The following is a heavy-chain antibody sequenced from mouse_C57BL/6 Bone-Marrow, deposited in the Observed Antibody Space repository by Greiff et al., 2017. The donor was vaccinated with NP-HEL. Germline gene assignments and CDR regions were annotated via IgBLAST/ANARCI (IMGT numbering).Heavy chain of an antibody. D-gene: IGHD1-1*01. V-gene: IGHV5-12*01. CDR3: ARRGGSRGYYWYFDV. CDR1: GFTFSDYY. CDR2: ISNGGGST. J-gene: IGHJ1*03. Sequence: EVKLVESGGGLVQPGGSLKLSCAASGFTFSDYYMYWVRQTPEKRLEWVAYISNGGGSTYYPDTVKGRFTISRDNAKNTLYLQMSRLKSEDTAMYYCARRGGSRGYYWYFDVWGTGTTVTVSS.